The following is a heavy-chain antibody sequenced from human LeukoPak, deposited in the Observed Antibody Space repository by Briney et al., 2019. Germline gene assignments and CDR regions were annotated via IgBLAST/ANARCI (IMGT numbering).Heavy chain of an antibody. J-gene: IGHJ4*02. CDR2: FDPEDGET. Sequence: ASVKVSCKVSGYTLTEISMHWVRQAPGKGLEWMGGFDPEDGETIYAQKFQGRVTMTEDTSTDTAYMELSSLRSEDTAVYYCATRDDHDFWSGYYYWGQGTLVTVSS. CDR3: ATRDDHDFWSGYYY. V-gene: IGHV1-24*01. CDR1: GYTLTEIS. D-gene: IGHD3-3*01.